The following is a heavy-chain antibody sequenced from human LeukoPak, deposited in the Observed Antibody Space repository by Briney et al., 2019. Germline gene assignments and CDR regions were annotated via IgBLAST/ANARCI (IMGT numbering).Heavy chain of an antibody. CDR2: IMPDGGER. CDR1: VFSARTHL. CDR3: TRQGDWNFEF. J-gene: IGHJ4*02. D-gene: IGHD3/OR15-3a*01. V-gene: IGHV3-7*05. Sequence: PGESLRLSCTASVFSARTHLMSWVPHTPGKGLEWVANIMPDGGERYYGDSLEGRFNISRDNDKNSMYLQMNVLRGDDTAIYYCTRQGDWNFEFWGQGTLVTVSS.